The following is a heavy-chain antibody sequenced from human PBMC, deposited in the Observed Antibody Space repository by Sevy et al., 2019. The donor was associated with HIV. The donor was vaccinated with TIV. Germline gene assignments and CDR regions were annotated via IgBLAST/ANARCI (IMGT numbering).Heavy chain of an antibody. CDR2: ISSSSSTI. Sequence: GGCLRLSCAASGFTFSSYSMNWVRQAPGKGLEWISYISSSSSTIYYADSVKGRFTISRDNAKNSLYLQMNSLRDEDTGVYDRARAASLITLGGVIVRGAFDIWGQGTMVTVSS. D-gene: IGHD3-16*02. CDR1: GFTFSSYS. V-gene: IGHV3-48*02. CDR3: ARAASLITLGGVIVRGAFDI. J-gene: IGHJ3*02.